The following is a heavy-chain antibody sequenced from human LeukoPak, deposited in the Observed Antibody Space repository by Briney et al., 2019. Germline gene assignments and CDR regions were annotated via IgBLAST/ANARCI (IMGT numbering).Heavy chain of an antibody. CDR1: GGSISSYY. CDR3: VTPYVWGSYRNDAFDI. CDR2: IHYSGST. Sequence: SETLSLTCTVSGGSISSYYWSWIRQPPGKGLEWIGYIHYSGSTNYRPSLMSRVTISVNTSKNQFSLKLSSVTAADTAVYYCVTPYVWGSYRNDAFDIWGQGTMVTVSS. V-gene: IGHV4-59*08. D-gene: IGHD3-16*02. J-gene: IGHJ3*02.